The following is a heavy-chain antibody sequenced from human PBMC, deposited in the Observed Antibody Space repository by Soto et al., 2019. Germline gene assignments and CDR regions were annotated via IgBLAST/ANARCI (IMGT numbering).Heavy chain of an antibody. CDR2: ISYYGSNK. D-gene: IGHD2-15*01. CDR3: ARGDNYYGMDV. CDR1: GFSLSNYF. Sequence: HVQLVESGGGVVQPGRSLRLSCAASGFSLSNYFMHWVRQSPGKGLEWVAIISYYGSNKQYADSVKGRFTISRDNSKNTLYVQMNSLRAEDTAVYRCARGDNYYGMDVWGQGTTVTVSS. J-gene: IGHJ6*02. V-gene: IGHV3-30-3*01.